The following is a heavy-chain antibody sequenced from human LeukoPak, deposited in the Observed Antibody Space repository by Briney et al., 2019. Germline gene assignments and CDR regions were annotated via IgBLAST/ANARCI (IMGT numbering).Heavy chain of an antibody. CDR3: ASSYCSSTSCYVPYDWFDP. D-gene: IGHD2-2*01. CDR1: GGTFSSYA. Sequence: SVKVSCKASGGTFSSYAISWVRQAPGQGLEWMGGIIPIFGTANYAQKFQGRVTITADESTSTAYMELSSLRSEDTAVYYCASSYCSSTSCYVPYDWFDPWGQGTLVTVSS. CDR2: IIPIFGTA. V-gene: IGHV1-69*13. J-gene: IGHJ5*02.